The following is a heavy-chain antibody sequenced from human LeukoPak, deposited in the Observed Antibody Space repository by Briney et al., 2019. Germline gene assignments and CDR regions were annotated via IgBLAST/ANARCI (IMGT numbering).Heavy chain of an antibody. CDR1: GFTFSSYW. CDR3: GRAMDV. CDR2: IKQDGSEK. V-gene: IGHV3-7*03. J-gene: IGHJ6*02. Sequence: GGSLRLSCAASGFTFSSYWMHWVRQAPGKGLEWVANIKQDGSEKHYVDSVKGRFSISRDNAKNSLFLQMSSLRVEDTAVYYCGRAMDVWGQGTTVTVSS.